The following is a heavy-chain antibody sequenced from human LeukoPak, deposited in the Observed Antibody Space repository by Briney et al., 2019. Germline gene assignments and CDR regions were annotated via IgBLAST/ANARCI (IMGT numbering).Heavy chain of an antibody. Sequence: LPGGSLRLSCAASGFTFRSYAMHWVRQAPGKGLEWVSYISSSSSTIYYADSVKGRFTISRDNAKNSLYLQMNSLRAEDTAVYYCARDPRYSGYDRGVDYWGQGTLVTVSS. V-gene: IGHV3-48*01. CDR2: ISSSSSTI. J-gene: IGHJ4*02. D-gene: IGHD5-12*01. CDR1: GFTFRSYA. CDR3: ARDPRYSGYDRGVDY.